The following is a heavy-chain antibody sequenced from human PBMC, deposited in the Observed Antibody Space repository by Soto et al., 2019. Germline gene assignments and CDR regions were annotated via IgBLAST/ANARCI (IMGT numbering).Heavy chain of an antibody. D-gene: IGHD4-4*01. CDR3: ARGKLPPVTTEIYYYYGMDV. CDR1: GGTFSSYA. V-gene: IGHV1-69*01. CDR2: IIPIFGTA. J-gene: IGHJ6*02. Sequence: QVQLVQSGAEVKKPGSSVKVSCKASGGTFSSYAISWVRQAPGQGLEWMGGIIPIFGTANYAQKFQGRVTITADEPTSIAYMELSSLRSEDRAVYYCARGKLPPVTTEIYYYYGMDVWGQGTTVTVSS.